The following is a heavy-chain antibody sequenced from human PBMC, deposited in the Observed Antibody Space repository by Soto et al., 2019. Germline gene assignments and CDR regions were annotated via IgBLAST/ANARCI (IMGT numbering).Heavy chain of an antibody. CDR2: MYYNGNT. Sequence: QLQESGPGLVKPSETLSITCTVSGGSFTSTNYFWGWIRQPPGKGLEWIGYMYYNGNTFYSPSLKSRVTMSVDTSKRQFPLALSSVTAADTAMYYCARLQIYDSRAAPTPIFHPWGLGARVTVSS. D-gene: IGHD3-22*01. CDR3: ARLQIYDSRAAPTPIFHP. CDR1: GGSFTSTNYF. J-gene: IGHJ1*01. V-gene: IGHV4-39*01.